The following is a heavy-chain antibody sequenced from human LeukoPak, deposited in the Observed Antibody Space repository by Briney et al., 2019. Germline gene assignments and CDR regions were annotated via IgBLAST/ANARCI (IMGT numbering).Heavy chain of an antibody. Sequence: SSETLSLTCAAYGGSFSGYYWSWIRQPPGKGLEWIGEINHSGSTNYNPSLKSRVTISVDTSKNQFSLKLSSVTAADTAVHYCARLVLRYFDWSIRWANFDYWGQGTLVTVSS. CDR2: INHSGST. D-gene: IGHD3-9*01. CDR3: ARLVLRYFDWSIRWANFDY. J-gene: IGHJ4*02. V-gene: IGHV4-34*01. CDR1: GGSFSGYY.